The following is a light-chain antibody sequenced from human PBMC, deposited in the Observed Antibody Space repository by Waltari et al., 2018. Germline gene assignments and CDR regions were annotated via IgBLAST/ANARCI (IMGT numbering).Light chain of an antibody. CDR1: QSISSY. CDR3: QQSYSTPYT. Sequence: DIQMTQSPSSLSASVGDRVTITCRASQSISSYLNWYQQKPGKAPKLLIYAASSLQSGVPSRFSASGSVTDFTLTISSLQPEDFATYYCQQSYSTPYTFGQGTKLEIK. CDR2: AAS. J-gene: IGKJ2*01. V-gene: IGKV1-39*01.